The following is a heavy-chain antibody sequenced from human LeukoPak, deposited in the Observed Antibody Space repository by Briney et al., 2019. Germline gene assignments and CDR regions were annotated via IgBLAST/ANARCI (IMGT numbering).Heavy chain of an antibody. Sequence: SETLSLTCSVSGGSISSRYWCWVRQPAPEGLEWIGRIYSSGGTNYNPSLKSRVIMAVDTSKNQFSLKLSSVTAADTAVYYCARVGRKYCYGGACFNPLDYWGQGILVTVSS. V-gene: IGHV4-4*07. D-gene: IGHD2-21*02. CDR3: ARVGRKYCYGGACFNPLDY. CDR1: GGSISSRY. J-gene: IGHJ4*02. CDR2: IYSSGGT.